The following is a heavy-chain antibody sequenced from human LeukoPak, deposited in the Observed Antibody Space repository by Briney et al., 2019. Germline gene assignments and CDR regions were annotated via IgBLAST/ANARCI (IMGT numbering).Heavy chain of an antibody. D-gene: IGHD3-22*01. CDR1: GYTFTGYY. J-gene: IGHJ4*02. CDR2: INPNSGGT. Sequence: ASVKVSCKASGYTFTGYYMHWVRQAPGQGLEWMGWINPNSGGTNYAQKFQGRVTMTRDTSTSTVYMELSSLRSEDTAVYYCARVYYYDSSGLDYWGQGTLVTVSS. V-gene: IGHV1-2*02. CDR3: ARVYYYDSSGLDY.